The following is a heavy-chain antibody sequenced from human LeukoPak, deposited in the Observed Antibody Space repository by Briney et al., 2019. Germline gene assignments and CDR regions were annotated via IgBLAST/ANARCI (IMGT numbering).Heavy chain of an antibody. J-gene: IGHJ4*02. CDR1: GFIFSTYG. D-gene: IGHD2-21*01. CDR2: IRHDGSIK. V-gene: IGHV3-30*02. Sequence: GGSLRLSCAASGFIFSTYGMYWVRQAPGKGLEWVAFIRHDGSIKNYADSVKGRSTISRDNSKNTLYLQMNSLRAEDTAVYYCPKDRLADIDYWGQGTLVTASS. CDR3: PKDRLADIDY.